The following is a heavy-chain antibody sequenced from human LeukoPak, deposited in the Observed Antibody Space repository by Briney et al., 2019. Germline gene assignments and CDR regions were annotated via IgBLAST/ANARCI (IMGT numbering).Heavy chain of an antibody. CDR2: ISGSGGST. CDR1: GFTFSSYA. CDR3: AKSRAPTADPDAFDI. J-gene: IGHJ3*02. Sequence: GGSLRLSCAASGFTFSSYAMSWVRQAPGKGLEWVSAISGSGGSTYYADSVKGRFTISRDNSKRSLYLQMNNLRPEDTALYYCAKSRAPTADPDAFDIWGQGTLVTVSS. V-gene: IGHV3-23*01. D-gene: IGHD1-14*01.